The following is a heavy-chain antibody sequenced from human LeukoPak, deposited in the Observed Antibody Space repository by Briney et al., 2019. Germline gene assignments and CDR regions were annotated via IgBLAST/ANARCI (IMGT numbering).Heavy chain of an antibody. D-gene: IGHD3-9*01. J-gene: IGHJ4*02. V-gene: IGHV1-3*01. Sequence: GASVKVSCKASGYTFTSYAMHWVRQAPGQRLEWMGWINAGDGNTKYSQKFQGRVTITRDTSASTAYMELSSLRSEDTAVYYCARLDILTGYYIDYWGQGTLVTVSS. CDR2: INAGDGNT. CDR3: ARLDILTGYYIDY. CDR1: GYTFTSYA.